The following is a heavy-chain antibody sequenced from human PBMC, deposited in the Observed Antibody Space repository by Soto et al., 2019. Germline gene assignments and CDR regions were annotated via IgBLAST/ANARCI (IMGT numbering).Heavy chain of an antibody. CDR2: ISSNGGST. CDR1: GFTFSSYA. Sequence: GGSLRLSCSASGFTFSSYAMHWVRQAPGKGLEYVSAISSNGGSTYYADSVKGRFTISRDNSKNTLYLQMSSLRAEDTAVYYCVKDRLDVDTAMVSWFDPWGQGTMVTVS. V-gene: IGHV3-64D*08. D-gene: IGHD5-18*01. CDR3: VKDRLDVDTAMVSWFDP. J-gene: IGHJ5*02.